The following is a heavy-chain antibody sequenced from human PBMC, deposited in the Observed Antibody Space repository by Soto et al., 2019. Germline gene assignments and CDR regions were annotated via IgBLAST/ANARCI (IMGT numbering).Heavy chain of an antibody. CDR2: MSFDGNHQ. CDR1: GFTINRND. J-gene: IGHJ6*02. D-gene: IGHD3-3*01. V-gene: IGHV3-30*03. CDR3: ASCERFPRVGVDYYALDV. Sequence: QVHLVESGGGVVQPGGSLRLSCAASGFTINRNDMYWVRQAPGKGLEWVAVMSFDGNHQHYADSVKGRFTISRDKSKNTLSLEMNSLRLDDTAVYYCASCERFPRVGVDYYALDVWGQGTTVIVSS.